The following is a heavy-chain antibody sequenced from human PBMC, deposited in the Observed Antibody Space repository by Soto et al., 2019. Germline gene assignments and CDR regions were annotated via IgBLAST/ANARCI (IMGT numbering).Heavy chain of an antibody. Sequence: ASVKVSCKTSGYTFTSYDINWVRQATGQGLEWKGWMNPNTGNTGYAQKFQGRVTMTRNTSIRTAYMELSSLIFEDTAVYHCARGTRDCSGGSCYERFDYWGQGTLVTVSS. CDR1: GYTFTSYD. V-gene: IGHV1-8*01. CDR3: ARGTRDCSGGSCYERFDY. J-gene: IGHJ4*02. D-gene: IGHD2-15*01. CDR2: MNPNTGNT.